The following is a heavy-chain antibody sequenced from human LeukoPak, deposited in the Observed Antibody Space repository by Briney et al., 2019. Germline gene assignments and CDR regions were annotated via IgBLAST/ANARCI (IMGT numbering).Heavy chain of an antibody. CDR2: IIPIFGTA. J-gene: IGHJ4*02. CDR1: GGTFSSYA. V-gene: IGHV1-69*13. Sequence: ASVKVSCKASGGTFSSYAISWVRQAPGQGLEWMGGIIPIFGTANYAQKFQGRVTITADEYTSTAYMELSSLRSEDTAVYYCARGKDTAMAQAYWGQGTLVTVSS. CDR3: ARGKDTAMAQAY. D-gene: IGHD5-18*01.